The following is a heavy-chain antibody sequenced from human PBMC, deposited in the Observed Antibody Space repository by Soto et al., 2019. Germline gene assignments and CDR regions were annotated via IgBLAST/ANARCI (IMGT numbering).Heavy chain of an antibody. CDR1: GYSFTNYW. D-gene: IGHD4-4*01. V-gene: IGHV5-51*01. Sequence: RGESLKISCKGSGYSFTNYWIGWVRQMPGKGLEWMGIIYPGDSDTRYSPSFQGQVTISADKSISTAYLQWGSLEASDTAMYYCARHPTVRATYYFDYWGQGALVTVSS. CDR3: ARHPTVRATYYFDY. CDR2: IYPGDSDT. J-gene: IGHJ4*02.